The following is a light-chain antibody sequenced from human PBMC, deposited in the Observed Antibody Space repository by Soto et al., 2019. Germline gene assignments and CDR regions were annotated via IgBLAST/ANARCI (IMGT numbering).Light chain of an antibody. CDR2: DVS. CDR1: SSDVGGYNY. V-gene: IGLV2-11*01. CDR3: CSYAGSYNWV. J-gene: IGLJ3*02. Sequence: QSALTQPRSVSGSPGQSVTISCTETSSDVGGYNYVSWYQQHPGKAPKLMIYDVSKRPSGVPDRFSGSKSGNTASLTISGLQADDEADYYCCSYAGSYNWVFGGGTKRTVL.